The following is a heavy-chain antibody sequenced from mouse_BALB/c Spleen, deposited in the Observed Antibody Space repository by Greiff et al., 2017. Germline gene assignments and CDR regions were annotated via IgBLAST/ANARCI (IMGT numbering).Heavy chain of an antibody. J-gene: IGHJ4*01. CDR3: TRSDYRYSYAMDY. CDR2: INPSNGGT. V-gene: IGHV1S81*02. D-gene: IGHD2-14*01. CDR1: GYTFTSYY. Sequence: QVQLQQSGAELVKPGASVKLSCKASGYTFTSYYMYWVKQRPGQGLEWIGEINPSNGGTNFNEKFKSKATLTVDKSSSTAYMQLSSLTSEDSAVYYCTRSDYRYSYAMDYWGQGTSVTVSS.